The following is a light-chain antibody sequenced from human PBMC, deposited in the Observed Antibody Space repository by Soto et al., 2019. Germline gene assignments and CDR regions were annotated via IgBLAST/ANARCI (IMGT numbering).Light chain of an antibody. Sequence: AIQMTQSPSSLSASVGDRVTISCRASQGIGNALGWYQQKTGKPPKVLIYGASNLQSGVPPRFSGSGSGTDFTLAISSLQTEDSATYYCLQDINYPWTFGQGTKVDIK. CDR2: GAS. J-gene: IGKJ1*01. CDR3: LQDINYPWT. V-gene: IGKV1-6*01. CDR1: QGIGNA.